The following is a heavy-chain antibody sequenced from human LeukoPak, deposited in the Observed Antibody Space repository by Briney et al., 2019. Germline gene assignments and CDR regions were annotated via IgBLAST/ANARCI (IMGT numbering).Heavy chain of an antibody. J-gene: IGHJ3*02. D-gene: IGHD2-2*02. CDR1: GITISRYW. CDR3: ARSSPHCSSTSCYNDAFDI. Sequence: GGSLRLSCVGSGITISRYWMHWVRQAPGKGLEWVSSISSSSSYIYYADSVKGRFTISRDNAKNSLYLQMNSLRAEDTAVYYCARSSPHCSSTSCYNDAFDIWGQGTMVTVSS. CDR2: ISSSSSYI. V-gene: IGHV3-21*01.